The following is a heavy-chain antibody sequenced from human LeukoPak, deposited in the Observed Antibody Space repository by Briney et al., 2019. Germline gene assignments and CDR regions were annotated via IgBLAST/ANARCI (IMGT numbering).Heavy chain of an antibody. CDR3: ARDSFDDWFDP. Sequence: GASVKVSCKASGYTFTSYAMHWVRQAPGQRLEWMGWINAGNGNTKYSQKFQGRVTITRDTSASTAYMELSSVRSEDTAVYYCARDSFDDWFDPWGQGTLVTVSS. J-gene: IGHJ5*02. V-gene: IGHV1-3*01. CDR2: INAGNGNT. D-gene: IGHD2-15*01. CDR1: GYTFTSYA.